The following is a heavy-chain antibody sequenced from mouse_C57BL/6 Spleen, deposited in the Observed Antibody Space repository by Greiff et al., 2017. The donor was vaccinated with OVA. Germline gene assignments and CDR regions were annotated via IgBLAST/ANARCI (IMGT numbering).Heavy chain of an antibody. Sequence: EVKLQQSGPELVKPGASVKISCKASGYTFTDYYMNWVKQSHGKSLEWIGDINPNNGGTSYNQKFKGKATLTVDKSSSTAYMELRSLTSEDSAVYYCASLVDGYYVGYWGQGTTLTVSS. J-gene: IGHJ2*01. CDR1: GYTFTDYY. CDR2: INPNNGGT. D-gene: IGHD2-3*01. V-gene: IGHV1-26*01. CDR3: ASLVDGYYVGY.